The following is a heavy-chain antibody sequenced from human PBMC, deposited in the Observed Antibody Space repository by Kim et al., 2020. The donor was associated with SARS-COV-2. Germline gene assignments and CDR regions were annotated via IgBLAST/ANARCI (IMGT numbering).Heavy chain of an antibody. J-gene: IGHJ4*02. V-gene: IGHV3-11*04. D-gene: IGHD6-13*01. Sequence: ADSVKGRFTISRDNAKKSLDLQMNSLRAEDTAVYYCASDSIAAAGTGLDYWGQGTLVTVSS. CDR3: ASDSIAAAGTGLDY.